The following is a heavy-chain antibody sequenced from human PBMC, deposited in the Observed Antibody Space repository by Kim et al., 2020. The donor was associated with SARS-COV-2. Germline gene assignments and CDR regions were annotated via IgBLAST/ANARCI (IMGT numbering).Heavy chain of an antibody. J-gene: IGHJ4*02. CDR3: ARNPTVTSPIYFDY. D-gene: IGHD4-17*01. V-gene: IGHV1-69*01. Sequence: AQKVQGAVTSTADESPSTAYMKLSSLRSEDAAVYYCARNPTVTSPIYFDYWGQGTLVTVSS.